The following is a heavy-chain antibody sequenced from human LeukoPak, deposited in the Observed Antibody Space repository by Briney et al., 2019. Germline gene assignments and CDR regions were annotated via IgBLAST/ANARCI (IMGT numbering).Heavy chain of an antibody. J-gene: IGHJ6*03. CDR3: ARDLYQWLPSTRPRDYYYYMDV. CDR1: GYTFTFYY. CDR2: VNPNSGGT. Sequence: GASVTVSFTSSGYTFTFYYIHWVRLAPGQGLEYMGLVNPNSGGTNYAQKFQGRGTMTRDTSISTAYMELSRLRSDDTAVYYWARDLYQWLPSTRPRDYYYYMDVWGEGTTVTVSS. V-gene: IGHV1-2*02. D-gene: IGHD6-19*01.